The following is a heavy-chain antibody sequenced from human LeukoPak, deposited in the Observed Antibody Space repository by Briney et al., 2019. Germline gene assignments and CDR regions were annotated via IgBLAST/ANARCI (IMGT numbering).Heavy chain of an antibody. CDR3: AKNNGSYYWVDF. Sequence: GGSLRLSCAASGFTVSSNYMSWVRQAPGKGLEWVSVIYSGGSTYYADSVKGRFTISRDNSKNTLYLQMNSLRAEDTAVYYCAKNNGSYYWVDFWGQGTLVTVSS. V-gene: IGHV3-53*01. CDR2: IYSGGST. D-gene: IGHD1-26*01. J-gene: IGHJ4*02. CDR1: GFTVSSNY.